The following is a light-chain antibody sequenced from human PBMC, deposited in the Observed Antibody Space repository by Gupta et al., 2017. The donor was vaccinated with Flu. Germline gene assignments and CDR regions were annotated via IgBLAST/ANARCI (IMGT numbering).Light chain of an antibody. J-gene: IGLJ3*02. CDR1: SSNFGGHY. Sequence: QSVLTQPPSVSAAPGQRVTISCSGSSSNFGGHYVSWYQQVPGKAPKLLIYEDDKRPSGIPDRFSASKSGTTATLATXGXQTGEEXEYYCGTWAPSLSAVVFGGGTKLTVL. CDR2: EDD. CDR3: GTWAPSLSAVV. V-gene: IGLV1-51*02.